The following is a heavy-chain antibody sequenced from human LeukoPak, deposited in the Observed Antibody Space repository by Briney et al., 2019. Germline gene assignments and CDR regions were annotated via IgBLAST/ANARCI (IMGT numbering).Heavy chain of an antibody. J-gene: IGHJ3*02. CDR1: GYSFNTYW. V-gene: IGHV5-51*01. D-gene: IGHD2-15*01. CDR2: IYPGDSDT. CDR3: TRRQYCSGGDCYSGAFDI. Sequence: XESLQISCKGSGYSFNTYWIAWVRQMPGKGLEWMGIIYPGDSDTRYSPPFQGQVSISADKSINTAYLQWSSLKASDTAIYYCTRRQYCSGGDCYSGAFDIWGQGTMVTVSS.